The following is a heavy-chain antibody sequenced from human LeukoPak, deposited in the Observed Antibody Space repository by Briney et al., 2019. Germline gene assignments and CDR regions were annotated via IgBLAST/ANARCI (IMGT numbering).Heavy chain of an antibody. CDR2: IYHSGST. D-gene: IGHD3-22*01. V-gene: IGHV4-38-2*02. Sequence: SETLSLTCTVSGYSISSGYYWGWIRQPPGKGLEWIGSIYHSGSTYYNPFLKSRVTISVDTSKNQFSLKLSSVTAADTAVYYCARGRGIVDRIWGQGTMVTVSS. CDR1: GYSISSGYY. J-gene: IGHJ3*02. CDR3: ARGRGIVDRI.